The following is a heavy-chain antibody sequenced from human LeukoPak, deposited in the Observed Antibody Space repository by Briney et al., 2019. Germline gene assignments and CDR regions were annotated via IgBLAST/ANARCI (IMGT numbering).Heavy chain of an antibody. CDR2: IRYDGSNK. J-gene: IGHJ4*02. CDR3: AKAKGYSYGYYFDY. CDR1: GFTFSSYG. Sequence: GGSLRLSCAASGFTFSSYGMHWVRQAPGKGLEWVAFIRYDGSNKYYADSVKGRFTISRDNSKNTLYLQMNSLRAEDTALYYCAKAKGYSYGYYFDYWGQGTLVTVSS. D-gene: IGHD5-18*01. V-gene: IGHV3-30*02.